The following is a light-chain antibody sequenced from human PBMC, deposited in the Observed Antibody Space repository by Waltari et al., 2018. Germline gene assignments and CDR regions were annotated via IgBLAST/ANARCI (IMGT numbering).Light chain of an antibody. CDR3: QQYNNWPPEDT. Sequence: EIVMTQSPATLSVSPGEGATLSCRASQSGSSNLAWYQHKPGQAPRLLIYGASTRATGIPARFSGSGSGTEFTLTISSLQSEDFAFYYCQQYNNWPPEDTFGQGTKLEIK. CDR1: QSGSSN. V-gene: IGKV3-15*01. CDR2: GAS. J-gene: IGKJ2*01.